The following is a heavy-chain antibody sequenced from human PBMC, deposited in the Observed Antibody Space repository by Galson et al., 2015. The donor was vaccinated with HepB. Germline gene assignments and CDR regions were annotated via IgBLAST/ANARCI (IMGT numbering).Heavy chain of an antibody. J-gene: IGHJ4*02. D-gene: IGHD3-10*01. CDR2: MNPYTDNT. CDR1: GYTFTSYD. CDR3: ARGLRVQGNTYFFDY. Sequence: SVKVSCKASGYTFTSYDVNWVRQATGQGLEWMRWMNPYTDNTAYAQNFQGRITMTGDTSIDTAYMTLSSLTSEDTAIYYCARGLRVQGNTYFFDYWGQGTLVTVSS. V-gene: IGHV1-8*01.